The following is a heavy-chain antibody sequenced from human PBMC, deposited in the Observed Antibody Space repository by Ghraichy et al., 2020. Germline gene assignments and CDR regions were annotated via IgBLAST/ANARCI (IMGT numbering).Heavy chain of an antibody. CDR1: GFIFKTYG. CDR3: ASGRLPGGVDWTLDS. J-gene: IGHJ4*02. V-gene: IGHV3-23*01. Sequence: GGSLRLSCAASGFIFKTYGMNWVRQAPGKGLEWVSGISDSGGRTYYADSVKGRFTISRDNPHNTLFLQLNNVRVEDTGVYYCASGRLPGGVDWTLDSWGQGSLVTVSS. D-gene: IGHD3-9*01. CDR2: ISDSGGRT.